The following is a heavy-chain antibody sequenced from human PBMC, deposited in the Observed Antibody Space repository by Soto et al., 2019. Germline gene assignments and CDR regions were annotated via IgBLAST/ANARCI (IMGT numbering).Heavy chain of an antibody. CDR2: IYWNDDK. V-gene: IGHV2-5*01. CDR1: GFSLSTSGVG. CDR3: AHRRRLVTRDADAFDI. D-gene: IGHD4-4*01. J-gene: IGHJ3*02. Sequence: QITLKESGPTLVKPTQTLTLTCTFSGFSLSTSGVGVGWIRQPPGKALEWLALIYWNDDKRYSPSLKSRLTITKDTSKNQVVLTMTNMDPVDTATYYCAHRRRLVTRDADAFDIWGQGTMVTVSS.